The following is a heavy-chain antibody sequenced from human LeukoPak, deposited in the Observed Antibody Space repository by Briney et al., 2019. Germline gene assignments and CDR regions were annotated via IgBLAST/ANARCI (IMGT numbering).Heavy chain of an antibody. D-gene: IGHD6-19*01. V-gene: IGHV4-61*02. J-gene: IGHJ4*02. CDR2: IYTSGST. CDR1: GGSISSGSYY. Sequence: SQTLSLTCTVSGGSISSGSYYLSWIRQPAGKGLEWIGRIYTSGSTNYNPSLKSRVTISVDTSKNQFPLKLSSVTAADTAVYYCARTGYSSDNDYWGQGTLVTVSS. CDR3: ARTGYSSDNDY.